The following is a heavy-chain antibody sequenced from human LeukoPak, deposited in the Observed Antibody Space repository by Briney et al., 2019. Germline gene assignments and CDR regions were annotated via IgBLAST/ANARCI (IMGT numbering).Heavy chain of an antibody. CDR1: GYTFIDYG. Sequence: GASVKVSCKASGYTFIDYGISWVRQASGQGLEWMGWINSYNGNPNYAQRFQGRVIMTTDTSTSTAYMELESLTSDDTALYYCARDADYVKVFWFDPWGQGTQVTVSS. CDR2: INSYNGNP. V-gene: IGHV1-18*01. CDR3: ARDADYVKVFWFDP. D-gene: IGHD4-17*01. J-gene: IGHJ5*02.